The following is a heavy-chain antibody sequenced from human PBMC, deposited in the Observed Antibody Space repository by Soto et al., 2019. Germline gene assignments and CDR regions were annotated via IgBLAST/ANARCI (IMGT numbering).Heavy chain of an antibody. CDR3: ARAPDTAMVTPFDY. Sequence: PGGSLRLSCAASGFTFSSYSMNWVRQAPGKGLEWVSSISSSSSYIYYADSVKGRFTISRDNAKNSLYLQMNSLRAEDTAVYYCARAPDTAMVTPFDYWGQGTLVTVSS. V-gene: IGHV3-21*01. CDR1: GFTFSSYS. CDR2: ISSSSSYI. D-gene: IGHD5-18*01. J-gene: IGHJ4*02.